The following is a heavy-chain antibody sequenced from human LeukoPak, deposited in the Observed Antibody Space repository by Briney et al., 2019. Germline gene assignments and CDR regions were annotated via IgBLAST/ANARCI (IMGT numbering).Heavy chain of an antibody. J-gene: IGHJ6*02. CDR2: ISYDGKHK. Sequence: GGSLRLSCAASGFTFSSYAMSWVRQAPGKGLEWVALISYDGKHKYYADSMKGRFTISRDNSKNTLYLQMNSLRAEDTAVYYCAREDDDSNGIDVWGHGTTVTVSS. V-gene: IGHV3-30*04. D-gene: IGHD4-11*01. CDR3: AREDDDSNGIDV. CDR1: GFTFSSYA.